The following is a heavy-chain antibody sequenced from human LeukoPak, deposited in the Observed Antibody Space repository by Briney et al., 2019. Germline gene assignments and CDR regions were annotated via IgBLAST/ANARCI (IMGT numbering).Heavy chain of an antibody. D-gene: IGHD3-22*01. Sequence: SETLSLTCTVSGGSISGGDYYWSWIRQPPGKGLEWIGYIYYSGSTYYNPSLKSRVTISVDTSKNQFSLKLSSVTAADTAVYYCARVPPPSYYYDSSGYLGFDYWGQGTLVTVSS. J-gene: IGHJ4*02. CDR2: IYYSGST. CDR3: ARVPPPSYYYDSSGYLGFDY. CDR1: GGSISGGDYY. V-gene: IGHV4-30-4*01.